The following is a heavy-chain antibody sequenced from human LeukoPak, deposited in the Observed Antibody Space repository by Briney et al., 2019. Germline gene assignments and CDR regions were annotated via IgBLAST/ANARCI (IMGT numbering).Heavy chain of an antibody. D-gene: IGHD3-22*01. V-gene: IGHV4-4*07. Sequence: GSLRLSCAASGFTFSSYWMSWVRQAPGKGLEWIGSIHPSGMLYNNPSLESRVTMSRDTSKNQFSLNLNSVTAADTAVYFCSRGLDSRKLGYWGQGILVTASS. CDR2: IHPSGML. CDR3: SRGLDSRKLGY. J-gene: IGHJ4*02. CDR1: GFTFSSYW.